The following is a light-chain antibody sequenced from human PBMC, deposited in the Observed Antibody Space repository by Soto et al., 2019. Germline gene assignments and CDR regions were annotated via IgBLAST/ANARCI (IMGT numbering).Light chain of an antibody. CDR2: QVS. CDR3: CSYTSFSPYV. J-gene: IGLJ1*01. V-gene: IGLV2-14*01. Sequence: QSALTQPASVSGSPGQSITISCTGTSSDLGGYNYVSWYQHHPGKAPKLMIYQVSNRPSGVSNRFSGSKSGNTASLTISGLQAEDEADYYCCSYTSFSPYVFGTGTTLTVL. CDR1: SSDLGGYNY.